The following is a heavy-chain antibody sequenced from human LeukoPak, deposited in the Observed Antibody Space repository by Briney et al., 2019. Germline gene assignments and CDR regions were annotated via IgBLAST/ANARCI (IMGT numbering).Heavy chain of an antibody. V-gene: IGHV4-59*01. CDR3: ARASDSGSYLTAYYYYYGMDV. CDR2: IYYSGST. Sequence: PSETLSLTCTVSGGSISSYYWSWIRQPPGKGLEWIGYIYYSGSTNYNPSLKSRVTISVVTSKNQFSLKLSSVTAADTAVYYCARASDSGSYLTAYYYYYGMDVWGQGTTVTVSS. CDR1: GGSISSYY. J-gene: IGHJ6*02. D-gene: IGHD3-10*01.